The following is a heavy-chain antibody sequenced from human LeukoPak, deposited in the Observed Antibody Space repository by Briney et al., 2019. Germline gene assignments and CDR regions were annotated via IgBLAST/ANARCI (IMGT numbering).Heavy chain of an antibody. CDR2: IDAGNGRT. J-gene: IGHJ4*02. V-gene: IGHV1-3*01. Sequence: ASVKVSCKASGYDFTKYAVQWVRQAPGQRLEWMGWIDAGNGRTKYSQDFQGRVTITRDTSARIAYMELRSLRSDDTAVYYCARAPSSESYYRYWGQGTLVTVSS. D-gene: IGHD1-26*01. CDR3: ARAPSSESYYRY. CDR1: GYDFTKYA.